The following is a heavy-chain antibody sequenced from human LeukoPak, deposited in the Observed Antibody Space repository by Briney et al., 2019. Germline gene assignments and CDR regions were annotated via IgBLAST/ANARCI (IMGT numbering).Heavy chain of an antibody. D-gene: IGHD1-26*01. V-gene: IGHV3-11*04. Sequence: GGSLRLSCAASGFTFSDYYMSWIRQAPGKGLEWVSYISSSAGTIYYADSVKGRFTISRDNAKNSLYLQMNSLRAEDTALYYCARVRGSYSTEHWGQGTLVTVSS. CDR3: ARVRGSYSTEH. CDR2: ISSSAGTI. CDR1: GFTFSDYY. J-gene: IGHJ1*01.